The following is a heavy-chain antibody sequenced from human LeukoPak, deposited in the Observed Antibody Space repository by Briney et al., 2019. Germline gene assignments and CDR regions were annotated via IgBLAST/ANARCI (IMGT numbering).Heavy chain of an antibody. D-gene: IGHD2-2*01. CDR1: GFTFSSYW. CDR3: ASGGIPAAIADY. CDR2: ISSSGRTI. V-gene: IGHV3-48*04. J-gene: IGHJ4*02. Sequence: GGSLRLPCAASGFTFSSYWMNWVRQAPGKGLEWVSYISSSGRTIYYADSVKGRFTISRDNAKNSLYLQMNSLRAEDTAVYYCASGGIPAAIADYWGQGTLVTVSS.